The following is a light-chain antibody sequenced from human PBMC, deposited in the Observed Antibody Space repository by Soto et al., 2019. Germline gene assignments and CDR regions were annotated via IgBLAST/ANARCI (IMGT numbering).Light chain of an antibody. CDR2: NTF. CDR1: QSVSTSY. CDR3: QQYGGSPFT. J-gene: IGKJ3*01. V-gene: IGKV3-20*01. Sequence: EIVLTQSPGTLSLSPGERATLSCRASQSVSTSYLAWYQHKPGQAPRLLIYNTFTRATDIPDRFSGSGSGTDFTLTICSLEAEDFAVYYCQQYGGSPFTFGPGTKVDIK.